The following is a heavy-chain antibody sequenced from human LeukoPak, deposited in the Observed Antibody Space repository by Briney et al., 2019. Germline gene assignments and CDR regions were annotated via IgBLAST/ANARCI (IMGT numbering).Heavy chain of an antibody. CDR3: ARDRGGTLDY. D-gene: IGHD1-14*01. Sequence: PSQTLSLTCAVSGGSISSGGYSWSWLRQPPGKGLEWIGYIYHSGSTYYNPSLKSRVTISVDRSKNQFSLKLSSVTAADTAVYYCARDRGGTLDYWGQGTLVTVSS. V-gene: IGHV4-30-2*01. J-gene: IGHJ4*02. CDR2: IYHSGST. CDR1: GGSISSGGYS.